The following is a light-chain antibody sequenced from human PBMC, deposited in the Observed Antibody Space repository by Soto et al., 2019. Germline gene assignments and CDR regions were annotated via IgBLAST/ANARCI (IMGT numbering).Light chain of an antibody. V-gene: IGKV3D-20*02. CDR2: GPS. CDR1: QSVSSSY. CDR3: QQRSNWPRT. Sequence: EIVLTQSPATLSLSPGERATLSCRASQSVSSSYLAWYQQKPGQAPRLLIYGPSSRATGIPDRFSGSWSGTDFTLTINRLEPEDVAVYYCQQRSNWPRTFGQGTKVDIK. J-gene: IGKJ1*01.